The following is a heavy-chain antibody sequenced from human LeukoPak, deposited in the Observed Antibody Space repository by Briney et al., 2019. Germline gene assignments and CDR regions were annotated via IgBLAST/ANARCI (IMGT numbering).Heavy chain of an antibody. Sequence: PSETLSLTCTVSGGSISSGGYYWSWIRQHPGKGLEWIGYIYYSGSTYYNPSLKSRVTISVDTSKNQFSLKLSSVTAADTAVYYCAREIVVVSRYYYGMDVWGQGTTVTVSS. CDR3: AREIVVVSRYYYGMDV. CDR1: GGSISSGGYY. D-gene: IGHD3-22*01. V-gene: IGHV4-31*03. CDR2: IYYSGST. J-gene: IGHJ6*02.